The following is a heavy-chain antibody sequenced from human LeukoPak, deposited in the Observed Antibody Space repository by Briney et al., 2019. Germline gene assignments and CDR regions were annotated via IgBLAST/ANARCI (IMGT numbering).Heavy chain of an antibody. J-gene: IGHJ4*02. CDR3: ARGLSGYYYDSSGYYGY. V-gene: IGHV1-8*01. CDR1: GYTFTSYD. CDR2: MNPNSGNT. D-gene: IGHD3-22*01. Sequence: ASVKVSCKASGYTFTSYDINWVRQATGQGLEWVGWMNPNSGNTGYAQKFQGRVTMTRNTSISTAYMELSSLRSEDTAVYYCARGLSGYYYDSSGYYGYWGQGTLVTVSS.